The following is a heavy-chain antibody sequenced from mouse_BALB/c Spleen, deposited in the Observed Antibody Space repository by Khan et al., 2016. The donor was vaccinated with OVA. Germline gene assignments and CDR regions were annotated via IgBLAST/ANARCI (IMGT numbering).Heavy chain of an antibody. Sequence: QVQLQQSGPGLVAPSQSLSITCTVSGFSLTSYGVHWVRQPPGKGLEWLGVIWAGGSTNYNSALMSSLSISKDNSKRQVFLKVNSLQTDDTARYYGARLEDIWGQGTTLTVSS. D-gene: IGHD1-3*01. V-gene: IGHV2-9*02. CDR3: ARLEDI. J-gene: IGHJ2*01. CDR1: GFSLTSYG. CDR2: IWAGGST.